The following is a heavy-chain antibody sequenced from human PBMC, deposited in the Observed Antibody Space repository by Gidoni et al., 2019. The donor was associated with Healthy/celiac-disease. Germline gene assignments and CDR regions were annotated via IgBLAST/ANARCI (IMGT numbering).Heavy chain of an antibody. Sequence: QVQLQESGPGLVKPSQNLFITCTVSGCTISSGGYYGSWSPQHPGEGLEWFGYIYYSGSTYYNPSLKSRVTISVDTSKNQFSLKLSSVTAADTAVYYFARDSRLGYYDSSGPSYGMDVWGQGTTVTVSS. CDR2: IYYSGST. V-gene: IGHV4-31*03. D-gene: IGHD3-22*01. CDR3: ARDSRLGYYDSSGPSYGMDV. CDR1: GCTISSGGYY. J-gene: IGHJ6*02.